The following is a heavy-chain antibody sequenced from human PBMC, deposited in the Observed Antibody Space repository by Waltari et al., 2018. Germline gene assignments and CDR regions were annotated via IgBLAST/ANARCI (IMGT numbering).Heavy chain of an antibody. CDR1: DGSITSYY. V-gene: IGHV4-4*07. J-gene: IGHJ4*02. D-gene: IGHD6-19*01. Sequence: QVQLQESGPGLVTPSETLSLTCTVADGSITSYYWSWIRQPAGKGLEWIGRIYGGGGADYNPSLRSRVAMSVDTSKSQFSLMMRSVTAADTAIYYCARTYSSAWPPLLDYWGQGTLVTVSS. CDR3: ARTYSSAWPPLLDY. CDR2: IYGGGGA.